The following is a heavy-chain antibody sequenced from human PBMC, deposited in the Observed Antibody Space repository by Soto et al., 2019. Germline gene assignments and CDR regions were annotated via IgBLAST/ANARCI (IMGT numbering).Heavy chain of an antibody. V-gene: IGHV4-59*01. Sequence: QVQLQESGPGLVKPSETLSLTCSVSGDSINNYYWSWIRQPPGKGLEWIGFVHYTGSANYNPSLKSRVTISVGPSNKQFSLRLSSVTAADSGVYYCAREGASRFRGFDYWGQGTLVTVSS. J-gene: IGHJ4*02. CDR3: AREGASRFRGFDY. CDR2: VHYTGSA. D-gene: IGHD2-2*01. CDR1: GDSINNYY.